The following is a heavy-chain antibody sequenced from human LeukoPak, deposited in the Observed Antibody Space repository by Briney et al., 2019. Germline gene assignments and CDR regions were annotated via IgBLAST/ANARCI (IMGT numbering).Heavy chain of an antibody. CDR3: ARHHLRFPEYSIDSAGGMVV. D-gene: IGHD6-6*01. CDR2: IYYSGST. Sequence: PSETLSLTCTVSGGSISSSSYYWGWIRQPPGKVLEWIGRIYYSGSTYYNPSLKSRVTISVDTSKNQFSLKLSSVTAADTAVYYCARHHLRFPEYSIDSAGGMVVWGRGTTVTVSS. J-gene: IGHJ6*02. V-gene: IGHV4-39*01. CDR1: GGSISSSSYY.